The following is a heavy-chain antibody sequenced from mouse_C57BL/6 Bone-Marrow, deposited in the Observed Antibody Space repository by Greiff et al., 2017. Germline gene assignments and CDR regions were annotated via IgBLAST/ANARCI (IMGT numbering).Heavy chain of an antibody. D-gene: IGHD2-2*01. V-gene: IGHV1-64*01. CDR3: ARRRYMVTTGFDY. Sequence: QVQLQQPGAELVKPGASVKLSCKASGYTFTSYWMHWVKQRPGQGLEWIGMIQPNSGSTNYNEKFKSKGTLTVDKSSSTAYMQLSSLTSEDSAVYYCARRRYMVTTGFDYWGQGTTLTVSS. J-gene: IGHJ2*01. CDR2: IQPNSGST. CDR1: GYTFTSYW.